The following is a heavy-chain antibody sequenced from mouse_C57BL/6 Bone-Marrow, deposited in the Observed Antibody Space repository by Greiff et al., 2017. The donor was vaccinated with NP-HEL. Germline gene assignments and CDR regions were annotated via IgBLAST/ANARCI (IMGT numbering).Heavy chain of an antibody. J-gene: IGHJ4*01. Sequence: EVKLVESGGGLVQPKGSLKLSCAASGFSFNTYAMNWVRQAPGKGLEWVARIRSKSNNYATYYADSVKDRFTISRDDSESMLYLQMNNLKTEDTAMYYCVSSYPRAMDYWGQGTSVTVSS. CDR2: IRSKSNNYAT. CDR1: GFSFNTYA. V-gene: IGHV10-1*01. D-gene: IGHD2-10*01. CDR3: VSSYPRAMDY.